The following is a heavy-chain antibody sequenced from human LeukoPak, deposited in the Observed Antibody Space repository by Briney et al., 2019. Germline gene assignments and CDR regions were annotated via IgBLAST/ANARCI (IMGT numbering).Heavy chain of an antibody. CDR1: GYTFTNYG. CDR2: ISAYNGNT. D-gene: IGHD6-19*01. Sequence: ASVKVSCKASGYTFTNYGISWVRQAPGQGLEWMGWISAYNGNTKYAQKFQSRVTMTTDTSTNTVNMELRSLRSDDTALYYCARDPTNTSGRYAFFDYWGQGTLVTVSS. J-gene: IGHJ4*02. V-gene: IGHV1-18*01. CDR3: ARDPTNTSGRYAFFDY.